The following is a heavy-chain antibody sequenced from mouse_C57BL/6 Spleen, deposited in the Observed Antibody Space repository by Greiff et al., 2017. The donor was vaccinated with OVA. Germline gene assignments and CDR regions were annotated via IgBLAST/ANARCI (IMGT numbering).Heavy chain of an antibody. CDR1: GYSITSGYY. V-gene: IGHV3-6*01. Sequence: EVKLVESGPGLVKPSQSLSLTCSVTGYSITSGYYWNWIRQFPGNKLEWMGYISYDGSNNYNPSLKNRISITRDTSKNQFFLKLNSVTTEDTATYYCARPLYYGSSYDYAMDYWGQGTSVTVSS. CDR3: ARPLYYGSSYDYAMDY. D-gene: IGHD1-1*01. CDR2: ISYDGSN. J-gene: IGHJ4*01.